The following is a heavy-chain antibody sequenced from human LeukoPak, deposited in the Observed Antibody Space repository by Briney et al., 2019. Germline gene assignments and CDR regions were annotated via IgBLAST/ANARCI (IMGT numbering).Heavy chain of an antibody. J-gene: IGHJ3*02. CDR2: ISPGDSDT. CDR1: GYSFTSYW. D-gene: IGHD6-13*01. CDR3: ASPGIAAAGTGIDAFDI. V-gene: IGHV5-51*01. Sequence: GESLKISCKGSGYSFTSYWIGWVRQMPGKGLEWMGIISPGDSDTRYSPSFQGQVTISADKSISTAYLQWSSLKASDTAMYYCASPGIAAAGTGIDAFDIWGQGTMVTVSS.